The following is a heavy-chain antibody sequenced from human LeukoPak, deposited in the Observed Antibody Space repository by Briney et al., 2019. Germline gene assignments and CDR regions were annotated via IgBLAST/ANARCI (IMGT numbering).Heavy chain of an antibody. CDR3: ARDPYSRGFFDH. CDR2: MYYSGGT. CDR1: GGSMRSYY. V-gene: IGHV4-59*01. Sequence: PSETLSLTCTVSGGSMRSYYWSWIRQPPGKGLEWIGYMYYSGGTNYNPSLKSRVTISVDTSKNQFSLQLSSVTAADTAVYYCARDPYSRGFFDHWGQGTLVTVSS. D-gene: IGHD6-19*01. J-gene: IGHJ4*02.